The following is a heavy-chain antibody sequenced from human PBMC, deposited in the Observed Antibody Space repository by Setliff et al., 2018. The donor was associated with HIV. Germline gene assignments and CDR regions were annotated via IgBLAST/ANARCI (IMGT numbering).Heavy chain of an antibody. CDR1: GGSLSASY. CDR3: NIYYYYYMDV. V-gene: IGHV4-34*01. Sequence: KPSETLSLTCAVHGGSLSASYWSWIRQPPGKGLEWIGEINHSGSTNYNPSLKSRVTISVDTSKNQFSLKLSSVTAADTAVYYCNIYYYYYMDVWGKGTTVTVSS. CDR2: INHSGST. J-gene: IGHJ6*03.